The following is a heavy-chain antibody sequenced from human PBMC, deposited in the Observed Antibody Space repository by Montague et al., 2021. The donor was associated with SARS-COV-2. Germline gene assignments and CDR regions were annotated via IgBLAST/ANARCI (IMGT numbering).Heavy chain of an antibody. CDR3: ARHRGSGSSWFDS. J-gene: IGHJ5*01. D-gene: IGHD6-13*01. CDR1: GDSISSYY. V-gene: IGHV4-59*05. Sequence: SETLSLTCTVSGDSISSYYWTWIRQPPGRGLEWIGSIYYSGNTYYNPSLKSRVTISVDTSKNQFSLKVRSVTAADTAVYYCARHRGSGSSWFDSWGQGALVTVSS. CDR2: IYYSGNT.